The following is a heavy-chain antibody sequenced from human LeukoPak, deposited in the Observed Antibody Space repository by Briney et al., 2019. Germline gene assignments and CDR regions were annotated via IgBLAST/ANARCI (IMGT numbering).Heavy chain of an antibody. D-gene: IGHD4-17*01. V-gene: IGHV3-7*04. CDR3: AGFPPHEYGEKDYGMDV. CDR1: EFTFGGYW. CDR2: INQDETGK. J-gene: IGHJ6*02. Sequence: GGSLRLSCVASEFTFGGYWMAWVRQAPGKGLEWVANINQDETGKYYLGSVKGRFTVSRDNAKGALYLQMNSLRAEDTGVYYCAGFPPHEYGEKDYGMDVWGQGTTVTVSS.